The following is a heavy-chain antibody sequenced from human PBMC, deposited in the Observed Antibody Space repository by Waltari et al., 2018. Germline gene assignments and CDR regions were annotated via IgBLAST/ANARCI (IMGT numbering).Heavy chain of an antibody. CDR2: IYHSGRT. Sequence: QVQLQESGPGLVKPSETLSLTCAVSGYSISSGYYWGWIRQPPGKGLEWIGSIYHSGRTYYHPSLKSRVTISVDTSKNQFSLKLSSVTAADTAVYYCARDSDTAMGDFDYWGQGTLVTVSS. J-gene: IGHJ4*02. CDR3: ARDSDTAMGDFDY. CDR1: GYSISSGYY. D-gene: IGHD5-18*01. V-gene: IGHV4-38-2*02.